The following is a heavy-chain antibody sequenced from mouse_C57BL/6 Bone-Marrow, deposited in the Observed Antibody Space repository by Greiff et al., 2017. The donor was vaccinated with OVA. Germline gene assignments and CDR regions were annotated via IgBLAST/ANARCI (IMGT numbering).Heavy chain of an antibody. V-gene: IGHV1-74*01. CDR1: GYTFTSYW. D-gene: IGHD1-1*01. CDR2: IHPSDSDT. Sequence: QVQLKQPGAELVKPGASVKVSCKASGYTFTSYWMHWVKQRPGQGLEWIGRIHPSDSDTNYNQKFKGKATLTVDKSSSTAYMQLSSLTSEDSAVYYCANYYGSSYTYWYFDVWGTGTTVTVSS. J-gene: IGHJ1*03. CDR3: ANYYGSSYTYWYFDV.